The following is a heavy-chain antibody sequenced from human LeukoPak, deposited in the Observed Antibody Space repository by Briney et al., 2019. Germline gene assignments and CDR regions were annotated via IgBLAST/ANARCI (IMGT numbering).Heavy chain of an antibody. D-gene: IGHD1-1*01. V-gene: IGHV4-31*03. CDR2: IFYTGST. CDR1: GGSLSSGSSY. Sequence: SETLSLTCTVSGGSLSSGSSYWSWIRQHPGKGLEWIGYIFYTGSTYYNPSLNSRINISVVTSKNQFSLQLSSVTAADTAVYYCARVGIISEPTATFYFDYWGQGTLVTVSS. J-gene: IGHJ4*02. CDR3: ARVGIISEPTATFYFDY.